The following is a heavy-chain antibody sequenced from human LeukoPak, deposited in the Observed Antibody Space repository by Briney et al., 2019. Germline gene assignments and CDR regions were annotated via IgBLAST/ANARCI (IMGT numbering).Heavy chain of an antibody. V-gene: IGHV3-23*01. CDR3: AKDYDFWSGYYSAFDY. J-gene: IGHJ4*02. Sequence: GGSLRLSCAASGFTFSSYAMSWVRQAPGKGLEWVSAISGSGGSTYYADSVKGRFTISRDNSKNTLYLQMNSLRAEDTAVYHCAKDYDFWSGYYSAFDYWGQGTLVTVSS. D-gene: IGHD3-3*01. CDR2: ISGSGGST. CDR1: GFTFSSYA.